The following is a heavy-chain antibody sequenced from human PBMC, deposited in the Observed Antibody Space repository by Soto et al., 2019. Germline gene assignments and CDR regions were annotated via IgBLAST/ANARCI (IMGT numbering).Heavy chain of an antibody. CDR2: IYYSGST. D-gene: IGHD3-22*01. V-gene: IGHV4-39*02. CDR3: ARDVIMWDSSGYYYYYYGMDV. Sequence: SETLSLTCTVSGGSISSSSYYWGWIRQPPGKGLEWIGSIYYSGSTYYNPSLKSRVTISVDTSKNQFSLKLSSVTAADTAVYYCARDVIMWDSSGYYYYYYGMDVWGQGTTVTVS. J-gene: IGHJ6*02. CDR1: GGSISSSSYY.